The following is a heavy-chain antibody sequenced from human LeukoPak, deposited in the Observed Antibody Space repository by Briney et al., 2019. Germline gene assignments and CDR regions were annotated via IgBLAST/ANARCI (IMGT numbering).Heavy chain of an antibody. CDR3: ARDKDTSSCLDY. CDR2: IYYSGST. D-gene: IGHD6-13*01. V-gene: IGHV4-59*01. J-gene: IGHJ4*02. Sequence: SETLSLTCTVSGGSISSYYWSWIRQPPEKGLEWIGYIYYSGSTKYNPSLKSRVTISVDTSKNQFSLKLSSVTAADTAVYYCARDKDTSSCLDYWGQGTLVTVSS. CDR1: GGSISSYY.